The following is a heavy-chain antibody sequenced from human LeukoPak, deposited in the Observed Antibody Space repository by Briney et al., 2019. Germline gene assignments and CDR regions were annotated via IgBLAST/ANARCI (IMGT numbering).Heavy chain of an antibody. CDR2: IIPIFGTA. J-gene: IGHJ5*02. D-gene: IGHD5-18*01. Sequence: SVKVSCKASGGTFSSYAIIWVRQAPGQGLEWLGGIIPIFGTANYAQKFQGRVTITADESTSTAYMELSSLRSEDTAVYYCARDLDSYGYSGWFDPWGQGTLVTVSS. CDR1: GGTFSSYA. CDR3: ARDLDSYGYSGWFDP. V-gene: IGHV1-69*13.